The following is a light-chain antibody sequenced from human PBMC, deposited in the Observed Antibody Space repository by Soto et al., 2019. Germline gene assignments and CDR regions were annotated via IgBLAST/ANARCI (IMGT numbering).Light chain of an antibody. CDR3: QQSYSTLTWT. J-gene: IGKJ1*01. CDR1: QSISNW. CDR2: KTS. Sequence: DIQMTQSPSTLSASVGDRVTITCRASQSISNWLAWYQQKPGKAPKILIYKTSSLESGVPSRFSGSGSGTDFTLTISSLQPEDFATYYCQQSYSTLTWTFGQGTKVDIK. V-gene: IGKV1-5*03.